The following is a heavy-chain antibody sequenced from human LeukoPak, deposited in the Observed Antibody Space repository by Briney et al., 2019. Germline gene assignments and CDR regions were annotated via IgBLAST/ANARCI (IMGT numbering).Heavy chain of an antibody. CDR3: ATIRDSSSWAFDY. CDR2: IKSKAGGGTP. Sequence: GGSLRLSCAASGFTFIDAWMSWVRQAPGKGLEWVGRIKSKAGGGTPDYAAPVKGRFTISRDDPQNTPYVQMDSLTTDDTAVYYCATIRDSSSWAFDYWGQGTLVTVSS. J-gene: IGHJ4*02. CDR1: GFTFIDAW. D-gene: IGHD6-13*01. V-gene: IGHV3-15*01.